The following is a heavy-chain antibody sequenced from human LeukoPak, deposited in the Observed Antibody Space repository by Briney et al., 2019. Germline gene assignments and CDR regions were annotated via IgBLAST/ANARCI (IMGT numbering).Heavy chain of an antibody. J-gene: IGHJ6*03. CDR1: GFTFSSYA. Sequence: GGSLRLSCAASGFTFSSYAMHWVRQAPGKGLEWVAVISYDGSNKYYADSVKGRFTISRDNSKNTLYLQMNSLRAEDTAVYYCAREKGPFYNPYYYYYMDVWGKGTTVTVSS. CDR2: ISYDGSNK. CDR3: AREKGPFYNPYYYYYMDV. V-gene: IGHV3-30*04. D-gene: IGHD5-24*01.